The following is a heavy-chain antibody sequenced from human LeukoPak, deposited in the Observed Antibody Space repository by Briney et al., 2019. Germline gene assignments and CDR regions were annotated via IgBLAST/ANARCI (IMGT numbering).Heavy chain of an antibody. CDR3: ARSKGYCGSSTCYSGHFDY. CDR2: IYSGGST. Sequence: GGSLRLSCAASGFTFSTYAIHWVRQAPGKGLEWVSVIYSGGSTYYADSMKGRFTISRDNSKNTLYLQMNSLRAEDTAVYYCARSKGYCGSSTCYSGHFDYWGQGTLVTVSS. V-gene: IGHV3-53*01. CDR1: GFTFSTYA. J-gene: IGHJ4*02. D-gene: IGHD2-2*01.